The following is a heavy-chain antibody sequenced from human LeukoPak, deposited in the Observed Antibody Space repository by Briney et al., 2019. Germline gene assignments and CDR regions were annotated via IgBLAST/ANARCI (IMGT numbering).Heavy chain of an antibody. D-gene: IGHD3-10*01. CDR3: ARENYSSFDY. CDR2: IYHSGST. J-gene: IGHJ4*02. V-gene: IGHV4-38-2*02. Sequence: PSETLSPACTVSGYSISSGYYWGWIRQPSGKGLEWIGSIYHSGSTYYNPSLKSRVTISVDTSKNQFSLKLSSVTAADTAVYYCARENYSSFDYWGQGTLVTVSS. CDR1: GYSISSGYY.